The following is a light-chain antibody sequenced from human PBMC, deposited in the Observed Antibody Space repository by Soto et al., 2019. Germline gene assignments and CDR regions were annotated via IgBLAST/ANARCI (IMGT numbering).Light chain of an antibody. J-gene: IGLJ2*01. CDR1: SSNIGSNA. CDR3: AAWDDGLNGVV. CDR2: SSN. V-gene: IGLV1-44*01. Sequence: QSVLTQPPSASGTPGQRVTISCSGSSSNIGSNAINWYQQLPGTAPKLLMHSSNQRPSGVPDRFSGSKSGTSASLAISGLQSEDEADYYCAAWDDGLNGVVFGGGTKVTVL.